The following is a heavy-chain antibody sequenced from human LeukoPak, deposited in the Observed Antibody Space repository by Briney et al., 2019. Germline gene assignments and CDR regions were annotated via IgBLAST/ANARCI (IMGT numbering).Heavy chain of an antibody. Sequence: GGSLRLSCAASGFTFSSYAMSWVRQAPGKGLEWVSTISGSGGSTYYADSVRGRFTISRDNSKNTLYLQMNSLRAEDTAVYYCAKDPRDDSSGYYYLGYFDYWGQGTLVTVSS. D-gene: IGHD3-22*01. CDR1: GFTFSSYA. CDR3: AKDPRDDSSGYYYLGYFDY. J-gene: IGHJ4*02. CDR2: ISGSGGST. V-gene: IGHV3-23*01.